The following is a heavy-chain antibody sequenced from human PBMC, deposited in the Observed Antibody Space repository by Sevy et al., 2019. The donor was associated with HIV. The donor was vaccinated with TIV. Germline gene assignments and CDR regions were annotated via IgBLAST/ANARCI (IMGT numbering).Heavy chain of an antibody. CDR3: ATAPGYYDSAPFDY. CDR2: IKSKIDGETT. V-gene: IGHV3-15*01. J-gene: IGHJ4*02. CDR1: GFTFNNAW. Sequence: GGSLRLSCAVSGFTFNNAWMNWVRQAPGTGLQWVGLIKSKIDGETTDYAAPVKGRFTISRDDSKNTLYLQMNSPKIEDTAVYYCATAPGYYDSAPFDYWGPGTLVTVSS. D-gene: IGHD3-22*01.